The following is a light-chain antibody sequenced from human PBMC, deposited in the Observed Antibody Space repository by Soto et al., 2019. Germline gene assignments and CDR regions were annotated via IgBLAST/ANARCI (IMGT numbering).Light chain of an antibody. CDR2: EVS. Sequence: QSALAQPPSVSGPPGQSVTISCTGTSSDVGNYNRVSWYQQPPGTAPKLMIYEVSNRPSGVPDRFSGSKSGNTASLTISGLQAEDEADYYCNSYTSSSTYVFGTGTKVTVL. V-gene: IGLV2-18*02. CDR1: SSDVGNYNR. CDR3: NSYTSSSTYV. J-gene: IGLJ1*01.